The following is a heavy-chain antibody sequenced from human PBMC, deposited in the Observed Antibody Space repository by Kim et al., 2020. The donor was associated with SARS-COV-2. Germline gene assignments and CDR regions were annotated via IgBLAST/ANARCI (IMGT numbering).Heavy chain of an antibody. J-gene: IGHJ4*02. CDR3: AKGSTGYCSGVTCYRFDY. V-gene: IGHV3-23*01. Sequence: VKGRFTISRDDPKNTLDLQMNSLRAEDTAVYYCAKGSTGYCSGVTCYRFDYWGQGTLVTVSS. D-gene: IGHD2-15*01.